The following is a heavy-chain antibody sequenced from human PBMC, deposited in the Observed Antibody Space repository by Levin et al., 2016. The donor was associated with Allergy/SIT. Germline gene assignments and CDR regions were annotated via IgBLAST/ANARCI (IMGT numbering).Heavy chain of an antibody. J-gene: IGHJ4*02. CDR3: ARGGELLPDFDY. D-gene: IGHD3-22*01. CDR2: IYYSGST. V-gene: IGHV4-59*12. CDR1: GGSISSYY. Sequence: GSLRLSCTVSGGSISSYYWSWIRQPPGKGLEWIGYIYYSGSTNYNPSLKSRVTISVDTSKNQFSLKLSSVTAADTAVYYCARGGELLPDFDYWGQGTLVTVSS.